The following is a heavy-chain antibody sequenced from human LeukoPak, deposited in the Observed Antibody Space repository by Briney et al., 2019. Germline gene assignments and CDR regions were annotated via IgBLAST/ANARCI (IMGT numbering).Heavy chain of an antibody. CDR3: AKNGGDSYGTGHFDY. V-gene: IGHV3-23*01. J-gene: IGHJ4*02. Sequence: GGSLRLSCAASGFTFSSCAMTWVRQAPGKGLEWVSAIGGRGDNTYYADSVRGRFTISRDNSKSTLYLQMNSLRAEDTAIYYCAKNGGDSYGTGHFDYWGQGTLVTVSS. CDR1: GFTFSSCA. CDR2: IGGRGDNT. D-gene: IGHD2-21*02.